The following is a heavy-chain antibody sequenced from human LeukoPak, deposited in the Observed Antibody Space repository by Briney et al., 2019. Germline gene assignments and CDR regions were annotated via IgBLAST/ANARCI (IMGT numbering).Heavy chain of an antibody. V-gene: IGHV1-2*02. CDR3: ARSPHILTGENFDF. J-gene: IGHJ4*02. D-gene: IGHD3-9*01. Sequence: ASVIVSCKASGYTFRQYSISWVRQAPGQGLEWMGWINVNSGGTNYAQKFYARVTMTRDTSISTAYMELSRLRSDDTAVFYCARSPHILTGENFDFWGQGTLVTVSS. CDR2: INVNSGGT. CDR1: GYTFRQYS.